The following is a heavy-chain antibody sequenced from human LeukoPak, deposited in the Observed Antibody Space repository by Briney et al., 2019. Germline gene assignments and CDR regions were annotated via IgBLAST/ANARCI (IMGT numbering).Heavy chain of an antibody. Sequence: PSETLSLTCTVSGGSISSSSYYWGWIRQPPGRGLEWIGEINHSGSTNYNPSLKSRVTISVDTSKNQFSLKLSSVTAADTAVYYCARGRYYYDFWSGYYTLRAFDYWGQGTLVTVSS. CDR3: ARGRYYYDFWSGYYTLRAFDY. CDR2: INHSGST. V-gene: IGHV4-39*07. J-gene: IGHJ4*02. D-gene: IGHD3-3*01. CDR1: GGSISSSSYY.